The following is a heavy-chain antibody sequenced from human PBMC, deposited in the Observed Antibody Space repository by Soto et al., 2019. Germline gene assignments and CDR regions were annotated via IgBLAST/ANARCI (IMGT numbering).Heavy chain of an antibody. CDR1: GFTFSSYG. CDR2: ILYDGSNK. J-gene: IGHJ4*02. CDR3: AKGGYSSGWYFDY. Sequence: QVQLVESGGGVVQPGRSLRLSCAASGFTFSSYGMHWVRQAPGKGLEWVAVILYDGSNKYYADSVKGRFTISRDNSKNTLYLQMNSLRAEDTAVYYCAKGGYSSGWYFDYWGQGTLVTVSS. D-gene: IGHD6-19*01. V-gene: IGHV3-30*18.